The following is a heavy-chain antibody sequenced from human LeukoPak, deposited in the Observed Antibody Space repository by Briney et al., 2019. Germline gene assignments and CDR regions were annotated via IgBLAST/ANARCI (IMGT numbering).Heavy chain of an antibody. J-gene: IGHJ5*02. Sequence: GGSLRLSCAASGFTFSSYSMNWVRQAPGKGLEWVTSISSSSYIYYADSVKGRFTISRDNAKNSLYLQMNSLRAEDTAVYYCARGYRSEAGSWFDPWGQGTLVTVSS. CDR1: GFTFSSYS. D-gene: IGHD2-15*01. V-gene: IGHV3-21*01. CDR2: ISSSSYI. CDR3: ARGYRSEAGSWFDP.